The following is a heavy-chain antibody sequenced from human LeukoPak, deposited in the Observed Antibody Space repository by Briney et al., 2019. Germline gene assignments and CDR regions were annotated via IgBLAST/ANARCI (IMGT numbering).Heavy chain of an antibody. V-gene: IGHV1-46*01. CDR1: GYIFTNHY. J-gene: IGHJ6*03. CDR2: INPSGIST. D-gene: IGHD5-18*01. CDR3: ARGGYSYGPVDYYYYYMDV. Sequence: ASVKVSCKSSGYIFTNHYMHWVRQAPGQGLEWMGLINPSGISTLYAEKFRGRIIMTRDMSTATDYMELSSLRSDDTAVYYCARGGYSYGPVDYYYYYMDVWGKGTTVTVSS.